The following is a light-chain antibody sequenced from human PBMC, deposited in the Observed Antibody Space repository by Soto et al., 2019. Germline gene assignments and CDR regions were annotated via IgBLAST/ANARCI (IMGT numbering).Light chain of an antibody. Sequence: QTVVTQEPSLTVSPGGTVXLTCDXSTGPVTSGHWPYWXQQKPXQAPRTLIYXXSKKHSWXPARFSGSLLGGKAALTLSGAQPEDEADYXCFLSYSGARPVVFGGGTKLTVL. J-gene: IGLJ2*01. V-gene: IGLV7-46*01. CDR2: XXS. CDR1: TGPVTSGHW. CDR3: FLSYSGARPVV.